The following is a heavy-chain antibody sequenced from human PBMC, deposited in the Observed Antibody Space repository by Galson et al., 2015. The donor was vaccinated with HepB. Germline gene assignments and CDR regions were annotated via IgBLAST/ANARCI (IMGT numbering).Heavy chain of an antibody. D-gene: IGHD3-3*01. V-gene: IGHV5-51*01. CDR2: IYPRDSDT. CDR3: ARRDQVSSRVSYFDS. J-gene: IGHJ4*02. Sequence: QSGAEVKKPGESLNISCEGSGYSFTNYCIAWVRQMPGKGLEWVGSIYPRDSDTRYSPSFQGQVIISVDKSIRAAFLQWSSLKASDTAIYYCARRDQVSSRVSYFDSWGQGTLVTVSS. CDR1: GYSFTNYC.